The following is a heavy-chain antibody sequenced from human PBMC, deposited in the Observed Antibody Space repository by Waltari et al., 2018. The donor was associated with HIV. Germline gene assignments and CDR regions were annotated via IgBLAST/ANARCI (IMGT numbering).Heavy chain of an antibody. CDR2: INPNSGGT. Sequence: QVQLVQSGAEVKKPGASVKVSCKASGYTFTGYYMHWVRQAPGQGLEWMGWINPNSGGTNYAQKFQGRVTVTRDTSISTAYMELSRLRSDDTAVYYCARDTPDAYYYDTSGYWSWGQGTLVTVSS. J-gene: IGHJ5*02. V-gene: IGHV1-2*02. CDR3: ARDTPDAYYYDTSGYWS. D-gene: IGHD3-22*01. CDR1: GYTFTGYY.